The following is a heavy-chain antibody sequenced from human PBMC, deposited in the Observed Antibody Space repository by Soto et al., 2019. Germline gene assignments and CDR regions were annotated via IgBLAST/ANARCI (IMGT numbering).Heavy chain of an antibody. Sequence: EVQLVESGGGLVKPGGSLRLSCAASGFTFSAYNMNWVRQPPGKGLEWVSSITSSSSSIYYADSLKGRFTISRDNAKNSLYLPMNSLRAEDTAVYYCASHYGDNGWFDPGGQGTLVTVSS. D-gene: IGHD4-17*01. J-gene: IGHJ5*02. CDR2: ITSSSSSI. CDR3: ASHYGDNGWFDP. V-gene: IGHV3-21*06. CDR1: GFTFSAYN.